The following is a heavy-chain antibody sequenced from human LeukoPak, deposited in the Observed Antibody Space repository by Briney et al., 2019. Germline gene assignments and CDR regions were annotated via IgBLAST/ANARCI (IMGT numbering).Heavy chain of an antibody. V-gene: IGHV3-30*18. CDR1: GFTFSSYG. CDR3: AKMDGDGYQWEVDY. Sequence: GGSLRLSCAASGFTFSSYGMHWVRQAPGKGLEWVAVISHDGSNKYYADSVKGRFIISRDNSKNTLYLQMNSLRVEDTAVYYCAKMDGDGYQWEVDYWGQGTLVTVSS. CDR2: ISHDGSNK. J-gene: IGHJ4*02. D-gene: IGHD5-24*01.